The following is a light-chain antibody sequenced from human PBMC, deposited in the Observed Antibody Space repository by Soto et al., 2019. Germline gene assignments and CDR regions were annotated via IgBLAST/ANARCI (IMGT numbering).Light chain of an antibody. V-gene: IGKV3-15*01. CDR2: GAS. CDR1: QSVSSN. J-gene: IGKJ3*01. Sequence: EIVMTQSPATLSVSPGERATLSCRASQSVSSNFAWYQQKPGQAPRLLIYGASTRATGIPARFSGSGSGTEFTLTISSLQSEDFAVYYCQQYNNWPKITVGPGTKVDIK. CDR3: QQYNNWPKIT.